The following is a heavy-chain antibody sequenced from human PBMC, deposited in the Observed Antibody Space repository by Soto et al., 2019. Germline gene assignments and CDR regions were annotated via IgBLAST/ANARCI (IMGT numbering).Heavy chain of an antibody. CDR2: ISYDGSNK. CDR1: GFTFSSYA. D-gene: IGHD1-26*01. CDR3: ARGYDRVGAGTGVVDP. V-gene: IGHV3-30-3*01. J-gene: IGHJ5*02. Sequence: GGSLRLSCTASGFTFSSYAMHWVRQAPGKGLEWVVVISYDGSNKYYADSVKGRFTISRDNSKNTLYLQMNSLRAEDTAVYYCARGYDRVGAGTGVVDPWGQGTLVTVSS.